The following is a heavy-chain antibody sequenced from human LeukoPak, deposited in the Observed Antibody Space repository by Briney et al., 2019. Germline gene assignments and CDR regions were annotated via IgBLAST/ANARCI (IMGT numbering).Heavy chain of an antibody. CDR1: GFTFSDHH. D-gene: IGHD7-27*01. V-gene: IGHV3-23*01. J-gene: IGHJ4*02. Sequence: GGSLRLSCAVSGFTFSDHHMDWVRQAPGKGLEWVSAISDSGGSTYYTDSVKGRFTISRDNAKNTLYLQMNSLRAEDTAVYYCARGVSGEVYWGQGTLVTVPS. CDR2: ISDSGGST. CDR3: ARGVSGEVY.